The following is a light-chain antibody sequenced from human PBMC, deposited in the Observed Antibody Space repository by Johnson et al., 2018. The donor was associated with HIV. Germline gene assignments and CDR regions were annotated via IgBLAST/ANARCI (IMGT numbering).Light chain of an antibody. V-gene: IGLV1-51*01. Sequence: QSVLTQPPSVSAAPGQKVTISCSGSSSNIGNNYISWYQQLPGTAPKLLIYDNNKRPSGIPDRFSGSKSGTSATLGITGLQTGDEADYYCGTWESRLRNVFGTGTKVTVL. CDR1: SSNIGNNY. J-gene: IGLJ1*01. CDR2: DNN. CDR3: GTWESRLRNV.